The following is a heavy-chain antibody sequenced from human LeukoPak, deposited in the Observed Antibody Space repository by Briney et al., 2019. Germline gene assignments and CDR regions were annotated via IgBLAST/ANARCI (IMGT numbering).Heavy chain of an antibody. CDR2: MYNSGST. Sequence: SETLSLTCTVSGGSISTYYWSWIRQPPGKGLEWIGYMYNSGSTNYNPSLKSRVTISVDTSKNQFSLKLSSLTAADTAVYYCAREREQLVLWFDPWGQGTLVSVSS. V-gene: IGHV4-59*12. CDR3: AREREQLVLWFDP. J-gene: IGHJ5*02. CDR1: GGSISTYY. D-gene: IGHD6-6*01.